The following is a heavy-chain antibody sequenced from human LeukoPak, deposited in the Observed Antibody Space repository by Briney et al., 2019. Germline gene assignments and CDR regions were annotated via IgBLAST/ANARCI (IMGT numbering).Heavy chain of an antibody. V-gene: IGHV3-30*02. Sequence: PGGSLRLSCAVSGFTFSNYGMHWVRQAPGKGLEWVAIIRYDGSKNYYADSVKGRFTISRDNSNNTLFLQMNSLRAEDTAVYYCAKDLAPGMAATGPGYWGQGTLVTVSS. J-gene: IGHJ4*02. CDR2: IRYDGSKN. CDR1: GFTFSNYG. CDR3: AKDLAPGMAATGPGY. D-gene: IGHD6-13*01.